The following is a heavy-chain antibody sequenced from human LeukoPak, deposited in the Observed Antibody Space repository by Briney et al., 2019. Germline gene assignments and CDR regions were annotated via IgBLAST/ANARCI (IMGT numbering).Heavy chain of an antibody. Sequence: GGSLRLSCAASGFTVSSYYMTWVRQAPGKGLEWVSVIYSGGNTYYADSVKGRFTISRDNAKNSLFLQMNSLRAEDTAVYYCARSGTTVTTRGWYFDLWGRGTLVTVSS. D-gene: IGHD4-11*01. V-gene: IGHV3-66*01. CDR1: GFTVSSYY. CDR2: IYSGGNT. J-gene: IGHJ2*01. CDR3: ARSGTTVTTRGWYFDL.